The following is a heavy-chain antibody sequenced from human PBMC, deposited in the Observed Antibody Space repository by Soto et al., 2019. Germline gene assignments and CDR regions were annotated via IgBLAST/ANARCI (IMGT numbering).Heavy chain of an antibody. J-gene: IGHJ4*02. CDR3: AKDRDYPRDQFHY. D-gene: IGHD2-2*01. CDR2: ISANGQGI. CDR1: GFTFTYYA. V-gene: IGHV3-23*01. Sequence: VQLLESGGGLVQPGGSLRLSCTASGFTFTYYAFSWVRQAPGKGLEWVSAISANGQGIYYADSVRGRFTIYRDNSKNTVFLHMDSLRAEDTAVYYCAKDRDYPRDQFHYWGQGTLVTVSS.